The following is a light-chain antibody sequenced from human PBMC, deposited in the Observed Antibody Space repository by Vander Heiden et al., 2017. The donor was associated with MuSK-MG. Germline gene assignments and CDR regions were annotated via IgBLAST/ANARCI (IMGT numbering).Light chain of an antibody. CDR1: QNIGRY. Sequence: DIQMTQSPSSVSASVGDRVSITCRASQNIGRYLAWYQQKTGRAPKLLIYDTSSLQSRVPPTFSGTGSRTDFTLSISSLQPEDIATYYSEWADSFPLTFGGGTKVEIK. CDR2: DTS. CDR3: EWADSFPLT. J-gene: IGKJ4*01. V-gene: IGKV1-12*01.